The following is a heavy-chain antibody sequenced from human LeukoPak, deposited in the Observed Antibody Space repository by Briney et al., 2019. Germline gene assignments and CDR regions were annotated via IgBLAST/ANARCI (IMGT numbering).Heavy chain of an antibody. J-gene: IGHJ3*02. CDR3: ARDLYSRSYFDAFDI. D-gene: IGHD1-26*01. Sequence: PSETLSLTCAVYGGSFSGYYWGWIRQSPGKGLEWIGSIYYSGSTYYNPSLKSRVTISVDTSKNQFSLKLSSVTAADTAVYYCARDLYSRSYFDAFDIWGQGTMVTVSS. CDR2: IYYSGST. CDR1: GGSFSGYY. V-gene: IGHV4-34*01.